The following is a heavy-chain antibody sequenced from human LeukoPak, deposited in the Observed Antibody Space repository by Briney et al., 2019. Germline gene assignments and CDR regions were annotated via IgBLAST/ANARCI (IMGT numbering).Heavy chain of an antibody. V-gene: IGHV3-48*03. CDR3: ARDGRGWAFDI. Sequence: GGSLRLSCAASGFTFSSYEMNWVRQAPGKGLEWVSYISSSGSTIYNADSVKGRFTISRDNAKNSLYLQMNSLRAEDTAVYYCARDGRGWAFDIWGQGTMVTVSS. D-gene: IGHD1-26*01. CDR1: GFTFSSYE. CDR2: ISSSGSTI. J-gene: IGHJ3*02.